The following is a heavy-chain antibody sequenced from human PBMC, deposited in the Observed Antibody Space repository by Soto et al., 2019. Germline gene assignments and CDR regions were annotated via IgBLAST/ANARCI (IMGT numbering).Heavy chain of an antibody. CDR1: GFSFSSYA. CDR3: ARHSYHGGTCSTDY. Sequence: PGGSLRLACAASGFSFSSYAMSWVRQAPGKGLEWVSTLSGSGGSAYYADSVKDRFIISRDNSKNTLYLQMSSLRADDTALFYCARHSYHGGTCSTDYWGQGTLVTVSS. J-gene: IGHJ4*02. CDR2: LSGSGGSA. V-gene: IGHV3-23*01. D-gene: IGHD2-15*01.